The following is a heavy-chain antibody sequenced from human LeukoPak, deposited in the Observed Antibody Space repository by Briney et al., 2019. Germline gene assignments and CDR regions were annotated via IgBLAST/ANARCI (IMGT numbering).Heavy chain of an antibody. J-gene: IGHJ4*02. CDR2: IYYSGST. V-gene: IGHV4-59*01. CDR1: GGSISSYY. D-gene: IGHD6-13*01. Sequence: PSETLSLTCTVSGGSISSYYWNWIRQPPGKGLEWIGYIYYSGSTNYNPSLKSRVTISVDMSKNHFSLKLSSVTAADTAVYYCASHPGIAAPIGYFDYWGQGTLVTVSS. CDR3: ASHPGIAAPIGYFDY.